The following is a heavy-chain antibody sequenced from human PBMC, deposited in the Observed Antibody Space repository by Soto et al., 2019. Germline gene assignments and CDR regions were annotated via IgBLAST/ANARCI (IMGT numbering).Heavy chain of an antibody. V-gene: IGHV5-51*01. CDR2: IYPGDSDT. D-gene: IGHD1-1*01. J-gene: IGHJ6*02. Sequence: PGESLKISCKGSGYSFTSYWIGWVRQMPGKGLEWMGIIYPGDSDTRYSPSFQGQVTISADKSISTAFLQWSSLKASDTAIYYCARGAEPDYYYYGMDVWGQGTTVTVSS. CDR1: GYSFTSYW. CDR3: ARGAEPDYYYYGMDV.